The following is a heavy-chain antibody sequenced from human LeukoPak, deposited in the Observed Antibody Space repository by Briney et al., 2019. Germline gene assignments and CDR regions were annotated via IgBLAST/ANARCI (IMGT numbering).Heavy chain of an antibody. CDR3: ASNANWGSRGYYYYMDV. CDR1: GASISSSSYY. Sequence: PSATLSLTCTVSGASISSSSYYWGWIRQPPGKGLEWIGSIYYSGSTSYHPSLKSRVTISVDTSKNQFSLKLSSVTAADTAVYYCASNANWGSRGYYYYMDVWGKGTTVTVSS. V-gene: IGHV4-39*01. D-gene: IGHD7-27*01. J-gene: IGHJ6*03. CDR2: IYYSGST.